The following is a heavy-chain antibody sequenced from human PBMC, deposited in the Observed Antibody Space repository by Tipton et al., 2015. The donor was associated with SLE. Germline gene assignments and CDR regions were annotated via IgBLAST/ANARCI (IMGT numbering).Heavy chain of an antibody. CDR2: IYYSGST. J-gene: IGHJ3*02. D-gene: IGHD1-26*01. V-gene: IGHV4-31*03. Sequence: TLSLTCTVSGDSISSGYYYWTWIRQHPGKGLEWIGYIYYSGSTYYNPSLKSRVTISVDTSKNQFSLKLSSVTAADTAVYFCARPIVGVAAFHIWGPGTMVTVSS. CDR3: ARPIVGVAAFHI. CDR1: GDSISSGYYY.